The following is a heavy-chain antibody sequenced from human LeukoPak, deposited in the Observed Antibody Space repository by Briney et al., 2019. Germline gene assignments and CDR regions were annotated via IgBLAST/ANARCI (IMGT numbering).Heavy chain of an antibody. J-gene: IGHJ4*02. CDR2: INPSGGST. Sequence: ASVKVSCKASGYTFTSYYMHWVRQAPGQGLEWMGIINPSGGSTSYAQKFQGRVTMTRDMSTSTVYMELSSLRSEDTAVYYCAREESSYYYDSSGYYTGGTLDYWGQGTLVTVSS. D-gene: IGHD3-22*01. V-gene: IGHV1-46*01. CDR1: GYTFTSYY. CDR3: AREESSYYYDSSGYYTGGTLDY.